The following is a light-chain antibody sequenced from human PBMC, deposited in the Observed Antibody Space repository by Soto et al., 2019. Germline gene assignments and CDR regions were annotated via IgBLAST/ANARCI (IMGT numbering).Light chain of an antibody. CDR3: SEYTSSSTWV. Sequence: QSALTQPASVSGSPGQSITISCTGTSSDVGGYNYVSWYQQHPGKAPKLMIYEVSNRPSGVSNRFSGSKSGNTASLTISGLQAEDEADYYCSEYTSSSTWVFGGGTKLTVL. CDR1: SSDVGGYNY. J-gene: IGLJ3*02. V-gene: IGLV2-14*01. CDR2: EVS.